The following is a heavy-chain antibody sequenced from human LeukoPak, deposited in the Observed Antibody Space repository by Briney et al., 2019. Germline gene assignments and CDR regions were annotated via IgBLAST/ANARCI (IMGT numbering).Heavy chain of an antibody. CDR3: ARGLRLLWFGELGDY. CDR1: GFTFSSYA. D-gene: IGHD3-10*01. CDR2: ISYDGSSK. V-gene: IGHV3-30-3*01. J-gene: IGHJ4*02. Sequence: PGGSLRLSCAASGFTFSSYAMHWVRQAPGKGLEWVAVISYDGSSKYYADSVKGRFTISRDNSKNTLYLQMNSLRAEDTAVYYCARGLRLLWFGELGDYWGQGTLVTVSS.